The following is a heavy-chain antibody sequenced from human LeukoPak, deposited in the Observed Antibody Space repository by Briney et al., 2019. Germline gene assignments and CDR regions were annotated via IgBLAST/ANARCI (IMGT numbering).Heavy chain of an antibody. V-gene: IGHV4-38-2*01. CDR3: ARGIVGAYEDDAFDI. Sequence: NLSETLSLTCAVSGYSISSGYYWGWIRQPPGKGLEWIGSIYHSGSTYYNPSLKSRVTISVDTSKNQFSLKLSSVTAADTAVYDCARGIVGAYEDDAFDIWGQGTMVTVSS. CDR1: GYSISSGYY. CDR2: IYHSGST. D-gene: IGHD1-26*01. J-gene: IGHJ3*02.